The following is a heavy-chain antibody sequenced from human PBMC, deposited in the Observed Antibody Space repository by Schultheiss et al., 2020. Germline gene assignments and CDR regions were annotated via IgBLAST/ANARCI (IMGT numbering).Heavy chain of an antibody. Sequence: SLKISCVASGFTFTSFSSYTMHWVRQLPGRGLECVAVISYDGTTKDYADSVRGRFTISRDNSKNTLYLQMNSLRAEDTAVYYCARAGLGYCSGGSCDSIYLDYWGQGTLVTVSS. J-gene: IGHJ4*02. D-gene: IGHD2-15*01. V-gene: IGHV3-30-3*01. CDR3: ARAGLGYCSGGSCDSIYLDY. CDR1: GFTFTSFSSYT. CDR2: ISYDGTTK.